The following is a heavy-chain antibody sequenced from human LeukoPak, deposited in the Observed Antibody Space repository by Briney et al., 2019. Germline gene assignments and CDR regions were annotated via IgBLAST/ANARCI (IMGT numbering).Heavy chain of an antibody. CDR1: GYTFTSYG. CDR2: ISAYNGNT. V-gene: IGHV1-18*01. Sequence: ASVKVSCKASGYTFTSYGISWVRQAPGQGLEWMGWISAYNGNTNYAQKLQGRVTMTTDTSTSTAYMELKSLRSDDTAVYYCAREPHYYGSGSPYDYWGQGTLVTVSS. J-gene: IGHJ4*02. CDR3: AREPHYYGSGSPYDY. D-gene: IGHD3-10*01.